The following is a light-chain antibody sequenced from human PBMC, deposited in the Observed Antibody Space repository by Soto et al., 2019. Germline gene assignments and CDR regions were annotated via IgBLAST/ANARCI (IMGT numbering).Light chain of an antibody. Sequence: QSVLTQPRSVSGSPGQSVTISCTGTSSDVGGYNFVSWYQQHPGKAPKLMIFDVNERPSGVPDRFSGSKSGNTASLTISGLQAEDEADYYCCSYAGSYTHVVFGGGTKLTVL. V-gene: IGLV2-11*01. CDR3: CSYAGSYTHVV. CDR1: SSDVGGYNF. J-gene: IGLJ2*01. CDR2: DVN.